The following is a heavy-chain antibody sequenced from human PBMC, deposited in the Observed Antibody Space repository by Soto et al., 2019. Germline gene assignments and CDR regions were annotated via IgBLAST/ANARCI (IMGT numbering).Heavy chain of an antibody. CDR2: IYYSGST. Sequence: SETLSLTCTVSGGSISSYYWSWIRQPPGKGLEWIGYIYYSGSTNYNPSLKSRVTISVDTSKNQFSLKLSSVTAADTAVYYCARGEGRYDSGGYPWFDPWGQGTLVTVSS. CDR3: ARGEGRYDSGGYPWFDP. J-gene: IGHJ5*02. V-gene: IGHV4-59*08. CDR1: GGSISSYY. D-gene: IGHD3-22*01.